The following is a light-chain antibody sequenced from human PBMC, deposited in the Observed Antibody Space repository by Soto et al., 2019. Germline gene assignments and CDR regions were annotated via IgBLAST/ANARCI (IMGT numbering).Light chain of an antibody. J-gene: IGKJ4*01. V-gene: IGKV1-8*01. Sequence: AIRMTQSPSSFSASTGDRVTITCRASQGISSYLAWYQQKPGKAPKLLIYAASTLQSGVPSRFSRSGSGTDFTLTISCLQSEDLATYYCQQYYSYPLTFGGGTKVEIK. CDR1: QGISSY. CDR3: QQYYSYPLT. CDR2: AAS.